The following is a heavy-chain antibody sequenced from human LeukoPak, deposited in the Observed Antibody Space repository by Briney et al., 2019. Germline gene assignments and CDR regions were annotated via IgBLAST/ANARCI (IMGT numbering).Heavy chain of an antibody. J-gene: IGHJ6*03. V-gene: IGHV3-74*01. CDR1: GFTFSDYY. D-gene: IGHD6-19*01. CDR3: ARWGAVAGTGLDYYYYYYMDV. CDR2: INSDGSST. Sequence: GGSLRLSCAASGFTFSDYYMSWIRQAPGKGLVWVSRINSDGSSTSYADSVKGRFTISRDNAKNTLYLQMNSLRAEDTAVYYCARWGAVAGTGLDYYYYYYMDVWGKGTTVTVSS.